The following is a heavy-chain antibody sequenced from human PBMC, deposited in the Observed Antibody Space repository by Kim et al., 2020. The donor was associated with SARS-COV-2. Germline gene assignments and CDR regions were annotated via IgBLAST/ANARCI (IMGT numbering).Heavy chain of an antibody. V-gene: IGHV3-66*01. CDR3: ARWSGTYYVY. CDR1: GFTVSNNY. D-gene: IGHD1-26*01. Sequence: GGSLRLSCAASGFTVSNNYMSWVRQTPGKGLEWVSIIYYNGTTYYTDSVKDRFTISRDNSKNTLYLHMNRLRAENTSVSSCARWSGTYYVYWGQGTLVTV. CDR2: IYYNGTT. J-gene: IGHJ4*02.